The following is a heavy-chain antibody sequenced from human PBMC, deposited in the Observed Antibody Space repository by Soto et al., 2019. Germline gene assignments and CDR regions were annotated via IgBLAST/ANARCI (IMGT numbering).Heavy chain of an antibody. CDR1: GFTVSNNY. V-gene: IGHV3-53*01. Sequence: EVQLVESGGGLIQPGGSLRLSCAVSGFTVSNNYMSWVRQAPGKGLEGVSVIYSGGYTAYGDSVKGRFTISRDNSKNKLLPKMNSPGADGRGGYCGAGRRGGGGYWGQGTLVTVSS. D-gene: IGHD3-10*01. J-gene: IGHJ4*02. CDR3: AGRRGGGGY. CDR2: IYSGGYT.